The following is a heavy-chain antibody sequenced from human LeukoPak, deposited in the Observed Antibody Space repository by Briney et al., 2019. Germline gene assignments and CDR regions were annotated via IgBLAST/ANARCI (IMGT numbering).Heavy chain of an antibody. CDR2: ISGRGGST. J-gene: IGHJ4*02. CDR1: GGTFSSYA. Sequence: SCKASGGTFSSYAMSWVRQAPGKGLEWVSAISGRGGSTYYADSVKGRFTISRDNSKNTLYLQMNSLRAEDTAVYYCAKDPLAVARTYFDYWGQGTLVTVSS. CDR3: AKDPLAVARTYFDY. V-gene: IGHV3-23*01. D-gene: IGHD6-19*01.